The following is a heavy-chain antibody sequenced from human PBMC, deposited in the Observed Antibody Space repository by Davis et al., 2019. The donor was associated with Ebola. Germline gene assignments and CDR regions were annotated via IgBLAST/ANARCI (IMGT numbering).Heavy chain of an antibody. CDR3: ARDGYSTLRYCSSTSCRWRDWFDP. D-gene: IGHD2-2*01. J-gene: IGHJ5*02. V-gene: IGHV3-11*06. Sequence: GGSLRLSCAASGFTFSDYYMSWIRQAPGKGLEWVSYISSSSSYTNYADSVKGRFTISRDNAKNSLYLQMNSLRAEDTAVYYCARDGYSTLRYCSSTSCRWRDWFDPWGQGTLVTVSS. CDR1: GFTFSDYY. CDR2: ISSSSSYT.